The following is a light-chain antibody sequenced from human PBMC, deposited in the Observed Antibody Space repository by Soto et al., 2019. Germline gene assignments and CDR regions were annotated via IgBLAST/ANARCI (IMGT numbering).Light chain of an antibody. CDR1: ESISNN. CDR2: AAS. V-gene: IGKV1-39*01. J-gene: IGKJ2*01. CDR3: QQSYTTPHT. Sequence: DIQMTQSPSSLSASVGDRVTITCRASESISNNLSWYQQKSGKVTKVLIFAASSLQSGVPSRFSGTGDGTDFTLTISSLQPEDFATYYCQQSYTTPHTFSQGTTLEIK.